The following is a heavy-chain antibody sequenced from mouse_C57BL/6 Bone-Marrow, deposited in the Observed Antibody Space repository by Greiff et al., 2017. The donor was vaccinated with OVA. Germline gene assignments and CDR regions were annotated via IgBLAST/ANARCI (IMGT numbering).Heavy chain of an antibody. CDR1: GFTFSDYG. V-gene: IGHV5-17*01. CDR2: ISSGSSTI. Sequence: EVKLVESGGGLVKPGGSLKLSCAASGFTFSDYGMHWVRQAPEKGLEWVANISSGSSTIYYADTVKGRFTISRDNAKNTLFLQMTSLRSEDTAMYYCARDYGSSPWYFDVWGTGTTVTVSS. CDR3: ARDYGSSPWYFDV. J-gene: IGHJ1*03. D-gene: IGHD1-1*01.